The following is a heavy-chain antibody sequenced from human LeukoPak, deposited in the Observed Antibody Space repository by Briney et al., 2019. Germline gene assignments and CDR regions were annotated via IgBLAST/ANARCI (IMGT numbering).Heavy chain of an antibody. J-gene: IGHJ5*02. CDR3: ATAGGLPTAMGFDP. Sequence: PGGSLRLSCAASGFTFSSYWMHWVRQAPGKGQLWVSCINTDGSVMRYADSVRGRFTISRDNAKNTLYLQMNSLRVEDTAVYYCATAGGLPTAMGFDPWGQGTLVSVSS. CDR2: INTDGSVM. V-gene: IGHV3-74*01. CDR1: GFTFSSYW. D-gene: IGHD2-2*01.